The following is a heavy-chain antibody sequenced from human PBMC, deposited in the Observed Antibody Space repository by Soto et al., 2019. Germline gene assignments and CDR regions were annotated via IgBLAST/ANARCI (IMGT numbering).Heavy chain of an antibody. CDR1: GGSISSYY. Sequence: QVQLQESGPGLVKPSETLSLTCTVSGGSISSYYWSWIRQPPGKGLEWIGYIYYSGSTNCNPSLKSRVTISVDTSKNQFSLKLSSVTAADTAVYYCARLRIAVAGSAVSYYYGMDVWGQGTTVTVSS. CDR2: IYYSGST. J-gene: IGHJ6*02. V-gene: IGHV4-59*08. D-gene: IGHD6-19*01. CDR3: ARLRIAVAGSAVSYYYGMDV.